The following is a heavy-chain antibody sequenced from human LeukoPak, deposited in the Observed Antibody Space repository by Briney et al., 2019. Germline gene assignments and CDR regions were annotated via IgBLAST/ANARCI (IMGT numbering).Heavy chain of an antibody. CDR1: GYTFTGYY. V-gene: IGHV1-2*02. D-gene: IGHD3-9*01. CDR3: ARVYYDILTGSPLFDY. CDR2: INPNSGGT. J-gene: IGHJ4*02. Sequence: ASVKVSCKASGYTFTGYYMHWVRQAPGQGLEWMGWINPNSGGTNYAQKFQGRVTMTRDTSISTAYMELSRLRSDDTAVYYCARVYYDILTGSPLFDYWGQGTLVTVSS.